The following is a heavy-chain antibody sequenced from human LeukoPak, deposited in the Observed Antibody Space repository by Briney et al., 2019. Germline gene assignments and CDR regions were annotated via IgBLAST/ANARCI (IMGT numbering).Heavy chain of an antibody. CDR2: INPNSGGT. J-gene: IGHJ4*02. CDR1: GYTFTDYY. Sequence: EASVKVSCKASGYTFTDYYMHWVRQAPGQGLEWMGWINPNSGGTNYAQKFQGRVTMTRDTSISTAYMELSRLRSDDTAVYYCARDHRVVITLNYWGQGTLVTVSS. CDR3: ARDHRVVITLNY. V-gene: IGHV1-2*02. D-gene: IGHD3-22*01.